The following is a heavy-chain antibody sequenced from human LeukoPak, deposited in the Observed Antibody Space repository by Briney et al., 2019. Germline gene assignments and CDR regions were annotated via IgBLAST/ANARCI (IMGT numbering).Heavy chain of an antibody. CDR3: ARDRERWLQTLDAFDI. Sequence: ASVKVSCKASGYTFTSYYMHWVRQAPGQGLEWMGIINPSGGSTSYAQKFQGRVTMTRDTSTSTVYMELSSLRSEDTAVYYCARDRERWLQTLDAFDIWGQGTMVTASS. CDR1: GYTFTSYY. D-gene: IGHD5-24*01. J-gene: IGHJ3*02. V-gene: IGHV1-46*01. CDR2: INPSGGST.